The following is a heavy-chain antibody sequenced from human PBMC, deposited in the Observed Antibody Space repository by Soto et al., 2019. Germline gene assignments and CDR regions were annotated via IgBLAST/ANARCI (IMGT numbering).Heavy chain of an antibody. V-gene: IGHV4-59*01. CDR3: AKGYSSSWYRFDP. CDR1: GGSISSYY. D-gene: IGHD6-13*01. J-gene: IGHJ5*02. CDR2: IYYSGST. Sequence: QVQLQESGPGLVKPSETLSLTCTVSGGSISSYYWSWIRQPPGKGLEWIGSIYYSGSTNYNPSLKSRVTISVDTSKNQFSLKLRSVTPADTAVYYCAKGYSSSWYRFDPWGQGTLVTVSS.